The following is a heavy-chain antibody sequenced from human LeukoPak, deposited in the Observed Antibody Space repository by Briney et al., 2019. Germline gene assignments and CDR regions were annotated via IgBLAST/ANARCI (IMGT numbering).Heavy chain of an antibody. CDR1: GASVSSSNW. J-gene: IGHJ4*02. Sequence: PSETLSLTCAVSGASVSSSNWWIWVRQPPKKGVEWIGEIHHSGSTNYNPSLKSRVTMSVDTSKNQISLRLSSVTAADTAVYYCARGLYGSDSYWGQGNLVTVSS. D-gene: IGHD6-19*01. V-gene: IGHV4-4*02. CDR3: ARGLYGSDSY. CDR2: IHHSGST.